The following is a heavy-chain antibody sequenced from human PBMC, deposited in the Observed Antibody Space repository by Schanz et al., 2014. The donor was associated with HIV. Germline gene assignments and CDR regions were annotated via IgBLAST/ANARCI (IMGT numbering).Heavy chain of an antibody. V-gene: IGHV1-69*01. CDR2: VIPPIGLA. J-gene: IGHJ4*02. CDR1: GGSFSSYS. D-gene: IGHD1-26*01. CDR3: ARGRYSGSYYNY. Sequence: QVQLVQSGAEVKKPGSSVRVSCKASGGSFSSYSMNWVRQAPGQGLEWMGGVIPPIGLANYAQRFQGRVTITADESTSTAYMELSSLRSEDTAVYYCARGRYSGSYYNYWGQGTLVTVSS.